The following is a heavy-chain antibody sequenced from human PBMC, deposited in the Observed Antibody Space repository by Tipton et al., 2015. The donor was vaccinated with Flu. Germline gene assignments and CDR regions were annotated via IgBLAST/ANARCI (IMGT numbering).Heavy chain of an antibody. CDR1: GFTFSRYA. CDR3: AKVIPELVAGLDY. CDR2: ISGGGAIT. Sequence: SLRLSCEASGFTFSRYAMSWVRQAPGKGLEWVSGISGGGAITYFADSLKGRFTISRDNSKNTLVLQMNSLRAEDTAVYYCAKVIPELVAGLDYWGQGTLVTVSS. J-gene: IGHJ4*02. D-gene: IGHD6-19*01. V-gene: IGHV3-23*01.